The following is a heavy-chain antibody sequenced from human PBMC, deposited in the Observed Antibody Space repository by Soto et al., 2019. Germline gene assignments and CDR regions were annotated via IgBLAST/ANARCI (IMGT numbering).Heavy chain of an antibody. J-gene: IGHJ5*02. V-gene: IGHV1-58*01. D-gene: IGHD6-19*01. CDR2: IVLGNCNT. CDR1: GFTFSSSA. CDR3: ATRIGNIGWYWLDT. Sequence: SVKVSCKASGFTFSSSAVQWVRQARGQGLEWIGWIVLGNCNTNYAQQFQERVTITRDMSTSTAYMEVRSLTFEDTAVYYCATRIGNIGWYWLDTWGQGTLVTVSS.